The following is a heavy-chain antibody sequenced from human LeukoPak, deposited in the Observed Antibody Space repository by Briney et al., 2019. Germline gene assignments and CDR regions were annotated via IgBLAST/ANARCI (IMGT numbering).Heavy chain of an antibody. V-gene: IGHV4-34*01. CDR2: INHSGRT. Sequence: AETLSLTCAVYGWSFSGYYWSWIRQPPGKGLEWIGEINHSGRTNYNPSLKSRVTISANTSKNQCSLKLSCVTAAETAVYYCARGGATPMVLSYWGEGTLVTVSS. D-gene: IGHD5-18*01. CDR3: ARGGATPMVLSY. CDR1: GWSFSGYY. J-gene: IGHJ4*02.